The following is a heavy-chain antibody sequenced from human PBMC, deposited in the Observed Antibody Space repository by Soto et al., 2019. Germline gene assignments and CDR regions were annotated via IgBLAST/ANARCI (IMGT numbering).Heavy chain of an antibody. CDR3: GSSASPDAY. CDR1: GFIFNSYS. D-gene: IGHD3-22*01. J-gene: IGHJ4*02. CDR2: IISGSTSV. Sequence: PGGSLRLSCVASGFIFNSYSMNWVRQAPGKGLEWISYIISGSTSVFYADSVKGRFTISRDNAKNSLYLQMNSLRAEDTAVYYCGSSASPDAYWGQGTLVTVSS. V-gene: IGHV3-48*01.